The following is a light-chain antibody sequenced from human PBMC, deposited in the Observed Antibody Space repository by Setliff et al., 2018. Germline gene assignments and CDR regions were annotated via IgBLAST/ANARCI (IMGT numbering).Light chain of an antibody. J-gene: IGLJ1*01. CDR1: SSNIGAGYD. CDR3: QSYDSSLSALYV. V-gene: IGLV1-40*01. CDR2: GNS. Sequence: QSVLTQPPSVSGAPGQRVTISRTGSSSNIGAGYDVHWYQQLPGTAPKLLIYGNSNRPSGVPDRFSGSKSGTSASLAITGLQAEDEADYHCQSYDSSLSALYVFGTGTKVTVL.